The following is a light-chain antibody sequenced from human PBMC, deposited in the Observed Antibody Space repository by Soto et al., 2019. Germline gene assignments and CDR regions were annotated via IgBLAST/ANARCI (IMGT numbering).Light chain of an antibody. CDR2: EVS. V-gene: IGLV2-14*01. J-gene: IGLJ1*01. Sequence: QSALTQPASVSGSPGQSITISCTGTSSDIGGYNYVSWYQQHPGKVPKLMIYEVSYRPSGVSNRFSGSKSGNTASLTISGFQAEDEADYYCNSYTSSTPRYVFGSGTKLTVL. CDR1: SSDIGGYNY. CDR3: NSYTSSTPRYV.